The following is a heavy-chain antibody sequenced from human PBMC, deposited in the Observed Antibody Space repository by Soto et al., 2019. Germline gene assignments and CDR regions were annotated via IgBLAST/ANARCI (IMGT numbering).Heavy chain of an antibody. CDR1: GFTFSSYA. J-gene: IGHJ5*02. CDR2: ISYDGSNK. D-gene: IGHD3-3*01. CDR3: ARDRSVLRFLEWPGWFDP. Sequence: SLRLSCAASGFTFSSYAMHWVRQAPGKGLEWVAVISYDGSNKYYADSVKGRFTISRDNSKNTLYLQMNSLRAEDTAVYYCARDRSVLRFLEWPGWFDPWGQGTLVTVSS. V-gene: IGHV3-30-3*01.